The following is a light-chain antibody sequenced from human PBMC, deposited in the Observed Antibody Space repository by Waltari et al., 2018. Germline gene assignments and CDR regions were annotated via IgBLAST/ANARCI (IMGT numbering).Light chain of an antibody. V-gene: IGKV3-20*01. CDR3: QHYVRLPAT. Sequence: EIVLTQSPGSLSSSPWERVTPSCRASQSVSRALAWYKQKPGQAPRLRLFGASNRATGIPDRFSGSGSETDFSLTISRLEPEDFAVYYCQHYVRLPATFGRGTKVEIK. CDR1: QSVSRA. CDR2: GAS. J-gene: IGKJ1*01.